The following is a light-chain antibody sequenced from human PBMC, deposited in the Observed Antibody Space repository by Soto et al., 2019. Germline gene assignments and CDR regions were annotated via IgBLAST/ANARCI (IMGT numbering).Light chain of an antibody. V-gene: IGKV3-15*01. J-gene: IGKJ2*01. CDR3: QQYNRWPYT. CDR2: GTS. Sequence: EIVMTQSPATLSVSPGERVTLSCRASQSVSSNFAWYQQKPGQAPRLLIYGTSTRATGLPPRFSGSGSGTEFTLTISSLQSEDFAVYYCQQYNRWPYTFGQGTKLEIK. CDR1: QSVSSN.